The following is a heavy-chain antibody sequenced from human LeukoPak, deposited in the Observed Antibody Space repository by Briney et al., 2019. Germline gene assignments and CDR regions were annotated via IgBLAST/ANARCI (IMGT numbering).Heavy chain of an antibody. V-gene: IGHV1-58*02. J-gene: IGHJ4*02. CDR1: GFTFTNSA. D-gene: IGHD5-24*01. CDR2: IVVASGNT. Sequence: SVKVSCKASGFTFTNSAMQWVRQARGKRLEWVGWIVVASGNTKYAQKFQERVTITRDMSTSTAYMELSSLRSEDTAVYYCAAAPIEMQQRGFDYWGQGTLVTVSS. CDR3: AAAPIEMQQRGFDY.